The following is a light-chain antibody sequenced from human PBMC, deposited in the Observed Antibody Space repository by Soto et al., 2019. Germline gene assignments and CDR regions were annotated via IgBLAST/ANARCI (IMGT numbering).Light chain of an antibody. CDR3: SSYTSRSTL. V-gene: IGLV2-14*01. J-gene: IGLJ2*01. CDR1: TSDVGGYNC. Sequence: QSALTQPASVSGSPGQSSTISCTGTTSDVGGYNCVSWYQQHPGKAPKLMIYDVSNRPTGVSNRFYGSKSGNTACLTISGLQAEDEADYYCSSYTSRSTLFGGGTKLTVL. CDR2: DVS.